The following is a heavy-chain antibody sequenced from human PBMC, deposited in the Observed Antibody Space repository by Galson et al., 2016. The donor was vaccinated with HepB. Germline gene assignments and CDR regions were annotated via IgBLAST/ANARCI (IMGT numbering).Heavy chain of an antibody. V-gene: IGHV6-1*01. J-gene: IGHJ4*02. D-gene: IGHD6-25*01. CDR2: TYYRSKWYN. Sequence: CAISGDSVSSHSAAWNWIRQSPSRGLEWLGRTYYRSKWYNDYAESVKSRITINPDTSKNQFSRQLQSVTPDDTAFYYCAGEGASGYALDYWGQGTLGTGSS. CDR1: GDSVSSHSAA. CDR3: AGEGASGYALDY.